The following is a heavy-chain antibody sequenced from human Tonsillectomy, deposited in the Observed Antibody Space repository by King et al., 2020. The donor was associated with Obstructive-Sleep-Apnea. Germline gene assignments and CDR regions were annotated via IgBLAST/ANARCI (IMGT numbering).Heavy chain of an antibody. D-gene: IGHD3-10*01. V-gene: IGHV5-10-1*03. CDR2: IDPSDSYT. J-gene: IGHJ3*02. CDR1: GYSFTSYW. CDR3: ARHYYGSGSYYGDAFDI. Sequence: QLVQSGAEVKKPGESLRISCKGSGYSFTSYWISWVRQMPGKGLEWIGRIDPSDSYTNYSPSFQGHVTLSADKSISTAYLQWSSLKASDTAMYYWARHYYGSGSYYGDAFDIWGQGTMVTVSS.